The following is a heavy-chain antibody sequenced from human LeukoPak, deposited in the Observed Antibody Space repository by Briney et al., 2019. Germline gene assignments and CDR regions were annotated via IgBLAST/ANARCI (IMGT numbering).Heavy chain of an antibody. CDR1: GFTFSSYG. V-gene: IGHV3-30*18. Sequence: QAGGSLRLSCAASGFTFSSYGMHWVRQAPGKGLEWVAVISYDGSNKYYADSVKGRFTISRDNSKNTLYLQMNSLRAEDTVVYYCAKDLYYYDSSGYLNPWGQGTLVTVSS. J-gene: IGHJ5*02. CDR2: ISYDGSNK. D-gene: IGHD3-22*01. CDR3: AKDLYYYDSSGYLNP.